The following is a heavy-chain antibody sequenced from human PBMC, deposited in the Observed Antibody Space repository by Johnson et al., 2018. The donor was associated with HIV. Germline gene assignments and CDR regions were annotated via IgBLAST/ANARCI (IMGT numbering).Heavy chain of an antibody. J-gene: IGHJ3*02. CDR2: ISSSGTTI. CDR3: AKAHGFGEFMIAFDI. V-gene: IGHV3-48*01. Sequence: VQLVESGGGVVRPGGSLRLSCAASGFTFSNYWMHWVRQAPGKGLECISYISSSGTTIYYTDSVKGRFTISRDNAKNSLYLQLNSLRAEDTAVYYCAKAHGFGEFMIAFDIWGQGTMVTVSS. CDR1: GFTFSNYW. D-gene: IGHD3-10*01.